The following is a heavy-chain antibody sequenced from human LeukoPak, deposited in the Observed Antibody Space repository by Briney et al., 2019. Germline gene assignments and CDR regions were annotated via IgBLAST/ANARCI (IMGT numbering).Heavy chain of an antibody. V-gene: IGHV3-30*02. J-gene: IGHJ6*03. D-gene: IGHD3-16*01. Sequence: GGSLRLSCAASGFTFSSYGVHWVRQAPGKGLEWVAFIRYDGSNKYYADSVKGRFTISRDNSKNTLYLQMNSLRAEDTAVYYCAKLASGYDYYYYHYMDVWAKGPRSPSP. CDR2: IRYDGSNK. CDR1: GFTFSSYG. CDR3: AKLASGYDYYYYHYMDV.